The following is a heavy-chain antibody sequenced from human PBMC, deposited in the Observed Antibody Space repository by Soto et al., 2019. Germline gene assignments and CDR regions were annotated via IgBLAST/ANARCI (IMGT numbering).Heavy chain of an antibody. D-gene: IGHD6-19*01. CDR2: ISGTGRST. V-gene: IGHV3-23*01. Sequence: XVSLRLSCEASGFTFSNCAMSGVRQAPGKGLEWVSGISGTGRSTLYADSVKDRFTISRDNSKNTVYLQMSSLRAEDTAVYFCAKGNTSGWYFFDYWGQGTLVTVSS. CDR3: AKGNTSGWYFFDY. CDR1: GFTFSNCA. J-gene: IGHJ4*02.